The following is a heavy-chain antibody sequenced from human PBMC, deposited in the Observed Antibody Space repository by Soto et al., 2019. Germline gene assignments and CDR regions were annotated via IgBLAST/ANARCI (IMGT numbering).Heavy chain of an antibody. J-gene: IGHJ4*02. CDR2: IYSSGTT. CDR1: VGSISGHY. D-gene: IGHD6-13*01. Sequence: SETLSLTSIVSVGSISGHYWIWIRLPAGRRLQWVGRIYSSGTTNYNPSLKSRVRMSVDTDRNSFSLRLDSVTAADTAVYYCARNFDIAATGTAFDSWGRGVLVTVSS. V-gene: IGHV4-4*07. CDR3: ARNFDIAATGTAFDS.